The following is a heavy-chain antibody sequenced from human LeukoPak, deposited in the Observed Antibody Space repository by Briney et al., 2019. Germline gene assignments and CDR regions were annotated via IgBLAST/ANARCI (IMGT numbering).Heavy chain of an antibody. CDR1: GYTFTSYG. Sequence: DSVKVSCKASGYTFTSYGISWVRQAPGQGLEWTGWISAYNGNTNYAQKLQGRVTMTTDTSTSTAYMELRSLRSDNTAVYYCARVGSTRTRYFDLWGRGTLVTVSS. CDR3: ARVGSTRTRYFDL. V-gene: IGHV1-18*01. D-gene: IGHD2-2*01. J-gene: IGHJ2*01. CDR2: ISAYNGNT.